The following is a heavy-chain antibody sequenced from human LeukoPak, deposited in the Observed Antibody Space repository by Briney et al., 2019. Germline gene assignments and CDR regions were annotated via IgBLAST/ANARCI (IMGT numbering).Heavy chain of an antibody. J-gene: IGHJ2*01. CDR2: IYTSGST. D-gene: IGHD4-17*01. CDR3: ARDKDYGDYNRYWYFDL. V-gene: IGHV4-4*07. Sequence: SETLSLTCTVSGGSISSYYWSWIRQPAGKGLEWLGRIYTSGSTNYNPSLKSRVTMSVDTSKNQFPLKLSSVTAAGTAVYYCARDKDYGDYNRYWYFDLWGRGTLVTVSS. CDR1: GGSISSYY.